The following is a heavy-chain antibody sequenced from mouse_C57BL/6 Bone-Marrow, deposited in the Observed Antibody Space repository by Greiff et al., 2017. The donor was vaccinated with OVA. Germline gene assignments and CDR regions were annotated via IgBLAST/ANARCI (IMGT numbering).Heavy chain of an antibody. Sequence: VQLQQSGPELVKPGASVKISCKASGYTFTDYYMNWVKQSHGKSLEWIGDINPNNGGTSYNQKFKGKATLTVDKSSSTAYMELRSLTSEDSAVYYCARIYYYGSNAMDYWGQGTSVTVSS. J-gene: IGHJ4*01. CDR1: GYTFTDYY. V-gene: IGHV1-26*01. CDR2: INPNNGGT. D-gene: IGHD1-1*01. CDR3: ARIYYYGSNAMDY.